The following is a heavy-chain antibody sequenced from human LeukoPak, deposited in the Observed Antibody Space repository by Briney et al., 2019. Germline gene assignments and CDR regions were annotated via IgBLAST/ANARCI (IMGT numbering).Heavy chain of an antibody. D-gene: IGHD2-2*01. CDR1: GYPINNAYY. J-gene: IGHJ6*03. CDR3: ARQYDSYFYYYLDL. Sequence: PSETLSLTCGVSGYPINNAYYWVWIRQPPGKGLGWIGRLYHPDSTYYNPSLKSRVTMSVDTSRNQFSLRLSFVTAADTAVYYCARQYDSYFYYYLDLWGTGTTVTVSS. CDR2: LYHPDST. V-gene: IGHV4-38-2*01.